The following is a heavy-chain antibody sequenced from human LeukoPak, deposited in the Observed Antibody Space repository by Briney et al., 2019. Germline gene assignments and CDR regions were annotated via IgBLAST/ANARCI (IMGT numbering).Heavy chain of an antibody. V-gene: IGHV3-30*03. CDR3: ARDRTTIFGVVLDY. CDR1: GFTFSSYG. CDR2: ISYDGSNK. D-gene: IGHD3-3*01. Sequence: PGRSLRLSCAASGFTFSSYGMHWVRQAPGKGLEWVAVISYDGSNKYYADSVKGRFTISRDNSKNTLYLQINSLRAEDTAVYYCARDRTTIFGVVLDYWGQGTLVTVSS. J-gene: IGHJ4*02.